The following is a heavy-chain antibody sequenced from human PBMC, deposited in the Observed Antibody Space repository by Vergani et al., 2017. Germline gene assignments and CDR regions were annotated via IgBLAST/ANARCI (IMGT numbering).Heavy chain of an antibody. CDR3: ARDNCSSTSCYDTYYYYGMDV. Sequence: EVQLVESGGGLVQPGGSLRLSCAASGFTFSSYSMNWVRQAPGKGLEWVSYISSSSSTIYYADSVKGRFTISRDNAKNSLYLQMNSLRAEDTAVYYCARDNCSSTSCYDTYYYYGMDVWGQGTTVTVSS. CDR1: GFTFSSYS. V-gene: IGHV3-48*01. CDR2: ISSSSSTI. J-gene: IGHJ6*02. D-gene: IGHD2-2*01.